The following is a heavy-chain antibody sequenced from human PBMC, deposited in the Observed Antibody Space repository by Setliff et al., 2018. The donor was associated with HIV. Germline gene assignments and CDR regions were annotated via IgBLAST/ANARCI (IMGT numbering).Heavy chain of an antibody. CDR2: VFHSGST. J-gene: IGHJ6*02. V-gene: IGHV4-4*02. CDR1: GGPLNSRNW. Sequence: SETLSLTCAVSGGPLNSRNWWSWVRQPPGKGLEWIGDVFHSGSTNYNPSLNSRVAIFLDTSKNQFSLRLTSVTAADTAVYYCARGDGYSANDAYCDNGMDVWGQGITVTVSS. D-gene: IGHD5-12*01. CDR3: ARGDGYSANDAYCDNGMDV.